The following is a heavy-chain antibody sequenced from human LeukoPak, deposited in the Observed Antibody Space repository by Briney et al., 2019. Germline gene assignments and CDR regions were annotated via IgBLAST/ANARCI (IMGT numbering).Heavy chain of an antibody. CDR1: GFTFDDYV. V-gene: IGHV3-9*01. CDR3: ARVPNYDSFFDY. J-gene: IGHJ4*02. CDR2: ISWNSGNI. Sequence: GGSLRPSCAASGFTFDDYVMHWVRQVPGMGLEWVSGISWNSGNIGYADSVKGRFTISRDNAKNSLYLQMNSLRAEDTAVYYCARVPNYDSFFDYWGQGTLVTVSS. D-gene: IGHD3-22*01.